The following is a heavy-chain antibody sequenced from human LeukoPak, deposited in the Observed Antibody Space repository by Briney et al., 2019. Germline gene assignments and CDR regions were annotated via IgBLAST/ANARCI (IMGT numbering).Heavy chain of an antibody. CDR2: ISGGGGST. Sequence: GGSLRLSCSASGFTVRSNYMSWVRQAPGKGLEWVSTISGGGGSTYYADSVKGRFTISRDNSKNTLYLQVNSLRAEDTAVYYCAKGGKWDVTPFDYWGQGTLVTVSS. CDR1: GFTVRSNY. D-gene: IGHD1-26*01. V-gene: IGHV3-23*01. J-gene: IGHJ4*02. CDR3: AKGGKWDVTPFDY.